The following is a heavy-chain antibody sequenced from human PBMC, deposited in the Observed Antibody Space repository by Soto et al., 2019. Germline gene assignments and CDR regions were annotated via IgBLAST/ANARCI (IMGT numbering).Heavy chain of an antibody. CDR2: IYYSGST. D-gene: IGHD3-16*02. Sequence: SETLSLTCTVSGGSISSSSYYWGWIRQPPGKGLEWIGSIYYSGSTYYNPSLKSRVTISVDTSKNQFSLKLSSVTAADTAVYYCARLIWGSYRGLDYWGQGTLVTVSS. J-gene: IGHJ4*02. CDR3: ARLIWGSYRGLDY. CDR1: GGSISSSSYY. V-gene: IGHV4-39*01.